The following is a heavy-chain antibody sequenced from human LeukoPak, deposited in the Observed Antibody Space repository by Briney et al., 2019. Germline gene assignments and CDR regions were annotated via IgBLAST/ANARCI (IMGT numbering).Heavy chain of an antibody. CDR1: GGSISSSSYY. J-gene: IGHJ3*02. V-gene: IGHV4-39*01. Sequence: PSETLSLTCTVSGGSISSSSYYWGWIRHPPGKGLEWIGSIYYSGSTYYDPSLKSRVTSSVDTSKNKFSLKLSSVTAADTAVYYCARPWTRVTTLGAFDIWGQGTMVTVSS. D-gene: IGHD4-11*01. CDR2: IYYSGST. CDR3: ARPWTRVTTLGAFDI.